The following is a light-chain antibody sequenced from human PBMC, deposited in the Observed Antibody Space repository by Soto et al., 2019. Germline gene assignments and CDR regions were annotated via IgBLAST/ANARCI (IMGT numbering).Light chain of an antibody. CDR1: QDISRW. CDR2: DAS. J-gene: IGKJ1*01. Sequence: DIQMTQSPSSVSASVGDRVTITCRASQDISRWLAWYQQKPGKAPELLIYDASSLKSGVPSRFSGSESGTEFTLTISSLQPDDFGTYYCQQYNNFWTFGQGTKVDIK. V-gene: IGKV1-12*01. CDR3: QQYNNFWT.